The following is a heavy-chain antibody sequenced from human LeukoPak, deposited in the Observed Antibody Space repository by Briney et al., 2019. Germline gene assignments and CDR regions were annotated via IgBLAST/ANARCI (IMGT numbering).Heavy chain of an antibody. Sequence: PSETLSLTCTVSGGSVSSGSYYWSWIRQPPGKGLEWIGYIYYSGSTNYNPSLKSRVTMSVDTSKNQFSLRLSSVTAADTAVYYCARVSQSALDYWGQGTLVTVSS. CDR1: GGSVSSGSYY. D-gene: IGHD6-6*01. CDR2: IYYSGST. V-gene: IGHV4-61*01. CDR3: ARVSQSALDY. J-gene: IGHJ4*02.